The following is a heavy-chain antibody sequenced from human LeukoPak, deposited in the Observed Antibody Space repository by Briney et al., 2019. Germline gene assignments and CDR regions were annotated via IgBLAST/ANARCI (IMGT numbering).Heavy chain of an antibody. V-gene: IGHV4-59*01. J-gene: IGHJ6*03. CDR1: GGFISSYY. Sequence: SETLSLTCTVSGGFISSYYWSWIRQPPGKGLDWIGYIYYSGSTNYNPSLKSRVTISVDTSKNQFSLKLSSVTAADTAVYYCAGRNYDFWTDYYYMDVWGKGTTVTVSS. CDR2: IYYSGST. CDR3: AGRNYDFWTDYYYMDV. D-gene: IGHD3/OR15-3a*01.